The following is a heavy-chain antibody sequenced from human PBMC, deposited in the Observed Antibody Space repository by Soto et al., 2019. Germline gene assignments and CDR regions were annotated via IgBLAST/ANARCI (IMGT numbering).Heavy chain of an antibody. CDR1: GGTFSSYA. CDR2: IIPIFGTA. J-gene: IGHJ6*02. CDR3: ARSGIAARPTAGAKYYYYYYGMDV. V-gene: IGHV1-69*13. Sequence: ASVKVSCKASGGTFSSYAISWVRQAPGQGLEWMGGIIPIFGTANYAQKFQGRVTITADESTSTPYMELSSLRSEDTAVYYCARSGIAARPTAGAKYYYYYYGMDVWGQGTTVTVSS. D-gene: IGHD6-6*01.